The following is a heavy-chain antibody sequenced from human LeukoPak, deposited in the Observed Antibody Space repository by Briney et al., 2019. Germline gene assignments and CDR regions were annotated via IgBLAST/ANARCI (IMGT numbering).Heavy chain of an antibody. Sequence: PSETLSLTCTVSGGSISSYYWSWIRQPPGKGLEWIGYIYYSGSTNYNPSLKSRVTISVDTSKNQFSLKLSSVTAADTAVYYCATTHDYGDFSPEGYYYYYGMDVWGQGTTVTVSS. CDR2: IYYSGST. V-gene: IGHV4-59*01. CDR1: GGSISSYY. D-gene: IGHD4-17*01. CDR3: ATTHDYGDFSPEGYYYYYGMDV. J-gene: IGHJ6*01.